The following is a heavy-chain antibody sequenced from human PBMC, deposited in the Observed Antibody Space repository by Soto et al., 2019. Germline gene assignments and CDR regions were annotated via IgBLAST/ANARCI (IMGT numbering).Heavy chain of an antibody. D-gene: IGHD2-15*01. CDR3: AGETGAIVVVYDCYYGMDV. V-gene: IGHV3-21*01. J-gene: IGHJ6*02. CDR2: ISSSSSYI. Sequence: EVPLVESGGGLVKPGGSLRLSCAASGFTFSSYSMNWVRQAPGKGLEWVSSISSSSSYIYYADSVKGRFTISRDNAKNSLYLQMNSQRDEDTAVYYCAGETGAIVVVYDCYYGMDVWGQGTTVTVSS. CDR1: GFTFSSYS.